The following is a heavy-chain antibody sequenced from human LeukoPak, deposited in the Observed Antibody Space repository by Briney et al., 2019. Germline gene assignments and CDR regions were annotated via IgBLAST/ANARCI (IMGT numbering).Heavy chain of an antibody. CDR1: GFTLGSHA. CDR2: IAYDGSSP. Sequence: GGSLRLSCAASGFTLGSHAMHWVRQAPGKGLEWVAAIAYDGSSPHYGDSVKGRFIISRDNSKSALYLQMDSLRVEDTGVYYCARVGGSNWHPLDYWGQGTLVTVSS. CDR3: ARVGGSNWHPLDY. D-gene: IGHD6-13*01. V-gene: IGHV3-30-3*01. J-gene: IGHJ4*02.